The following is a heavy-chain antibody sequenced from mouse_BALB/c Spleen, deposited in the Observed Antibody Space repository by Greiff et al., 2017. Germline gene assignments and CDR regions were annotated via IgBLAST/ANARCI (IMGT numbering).Heavy chain of an antibody. V-gene: IGHV14-4*02. CDR1: GFNIKDYY. J-gene: IGHJ4*01. Sequence: VQLQQSGAELVRSGASVKLSCTASGFNIKDYYMHWVKQRPEQGLEWIGWIDPENGDTEYAPKFQGKATMTADTSSSTAYMQLSSLTSEDSAVYFCASMDYWGQGTSVTVSS. CDR3: ASMDY. CDR2: IDPENGDT.